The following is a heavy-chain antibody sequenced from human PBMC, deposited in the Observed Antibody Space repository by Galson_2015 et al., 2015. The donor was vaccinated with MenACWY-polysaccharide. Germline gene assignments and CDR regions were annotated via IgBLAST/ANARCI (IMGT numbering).Heavy chain of an antibody. D-gene: IGHD6-19*01. CDR1: GFTFTNAW. J-gene: IGHJ4*02. V-gene: IGHV3-15*01. CDR3: TTFPVQFNIAVAGTVDF. CDR2: IKSESDGGTT. Sequence: SLRLSCAASGFTFTNAWMSWVRQAPGKGLEWVGRIKSESDGGTTESTAPVRGRFTISRDDSENTVYLQMNSLKAEDTAAYYCTTFPVQFNIAVAGTVDFWGRGTLVTVSS.